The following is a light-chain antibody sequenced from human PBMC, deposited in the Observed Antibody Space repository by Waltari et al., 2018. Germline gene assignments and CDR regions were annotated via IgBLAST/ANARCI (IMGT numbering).Light chain of an antibody. V-gene: IGLV4-69*01. CDR2: VNSDGSH. Sequence: QLVLTQSPSASASLGASVKLTCTLSSGHSSNIIAWHQQQPEKGPRDLMKVNSDGSHSKGDEIPDRFSGSRSGAERYLTSSSLQSEDEADYYCQTGGHGTWVFGGGTKLTVL. CDR3: QTGGHGTWV. J-gene: IGLJ3*02. CDR1: SGHSSNI.